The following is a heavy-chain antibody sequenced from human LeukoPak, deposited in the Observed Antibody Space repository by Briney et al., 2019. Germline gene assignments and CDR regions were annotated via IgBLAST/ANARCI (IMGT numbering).Heavy chain of an antibody. D-gene: IGHD3-10*01. CDR3: ARDISPVLWFGEPYYYYMDV. V-gene: IGHV1-2*02. CDR1: GYTFTGYY. J-gene: IGHJ6*03. Sequence: ASVKVSCKASGYTFTGYYMHWVRQAPGQGLEWMGWINPNSGGTNYAQKFQGRVTMTRDTSISTAYMELSRLRSDDTAVYYCARDISPVLWFGEPYYYYMDVWGKGTTVTVSS. CDR2: INPNSGGT.